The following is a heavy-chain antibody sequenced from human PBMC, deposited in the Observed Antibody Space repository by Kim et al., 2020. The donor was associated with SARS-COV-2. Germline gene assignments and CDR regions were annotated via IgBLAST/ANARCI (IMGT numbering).Heavy chain of an antibody. V-gene: IGHV4-34*01. J-gene: IGHJ6*02. CDR1: VGSLSGYH. CDR3: ARGRAGVVPSPILGLGPYFEFHALDV. D-gene: IGHD3-9*01. Sequence: SETLSLTCAVYVGSLSGYHWTWIRQTPGKGLEWIGEINHSENTKYNPSLKSRVVISLDTSKNQFSLNLRSMTAADTAVYYCARGRAGVVPSPILGLGPYFEFHALDVWGQGTTVTVSS. CDR2: INHSENT.